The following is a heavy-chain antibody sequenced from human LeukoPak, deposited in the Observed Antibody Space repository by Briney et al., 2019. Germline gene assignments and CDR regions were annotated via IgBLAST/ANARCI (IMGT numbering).Heavy chain of an antibody. V-gene: IGHV1-18*01. J-gene: IGHJ4*02. CDR3: VREGNELLSKNFDY. CDR1: GYTFTTYG. Sequence: ASVKVSCKASGYTFTTYGISWVRQAPGQGLEWMGWISPYNGDTNYAQKLQGRVTMTTDTSTSTAYMELRSLRDDDTAVYYCVREGNELLSKNFDYWGQGTLVTVSS. D-gene: IGHD2-21*02. CDR2: ISPYNGDT.